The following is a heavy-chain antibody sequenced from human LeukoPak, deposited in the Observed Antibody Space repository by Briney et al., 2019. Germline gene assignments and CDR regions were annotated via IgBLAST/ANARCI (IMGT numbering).Heavy chain of an antibody. CDR3: AKDAKPDYYDSSGRLDY. D-gene: IGHD3-22*01. V-gene: IGHV3-21*01. CDR1: GFTFSSYS. CDR2: ISSSSSYI. Sequence: GGSLRLSCAASGFTFSSYSMNWVCQAPGKGLEWVSSISSSSSYIYYADSVKGRFTISRGNAKNSLYLQMNSLRAEDTAVYYCAKDAKPDYYDSSGRLDYWGQGTLVTVSS. J-gene: IGHJ4*02.